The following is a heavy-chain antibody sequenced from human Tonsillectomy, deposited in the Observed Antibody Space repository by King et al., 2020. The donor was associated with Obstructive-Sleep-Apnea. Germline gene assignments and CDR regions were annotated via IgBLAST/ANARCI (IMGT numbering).Heavy chain of an antibody. CDR2: ISYSGDT. Sequence: LQLQESGPGLVKPSETLSLTCTVSGDSISSGSNYWGWLRRPPGKGLEWIGAISYSGDTYYNPSLKSRVTISADTSRNQFFLQLTSATAADTAVYFCAKQPGYWGQGTVVTVSS. CDR3: AKQPGY. J-gene: IGHJ4*02. D-gene: IGHD1-14*01. CDR1: GDSISSGSNY. V-gene: IGHV4-39*01.